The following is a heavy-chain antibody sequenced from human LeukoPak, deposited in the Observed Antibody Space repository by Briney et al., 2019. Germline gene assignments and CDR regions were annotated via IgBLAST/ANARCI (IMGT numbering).Heavy chain of an antibody. D-gene: IGHD5-12*01. J-gene: IGHJ4*02. Sequence: GSLRLSCAAIGFTSNYWMHWVRRAPGKGLVWVSRISGDGSTTFYADSVKGRFTISRDNSKNTLYLQMNSLRAEDTAVYYCTRGYSGYGNFDCWGQGTLVTVSS. CDR1: GFTSNYW. CDR2: ISGDGSTT. V-gene: IGHV3-74*01. CDR3: TRGYSGYGNFDC.